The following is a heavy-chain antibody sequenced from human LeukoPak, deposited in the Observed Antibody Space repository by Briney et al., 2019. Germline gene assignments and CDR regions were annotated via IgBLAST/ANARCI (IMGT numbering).Heavy chain of an antibody. J-gene: IGHJ5*02. CDR1: GGSFSGYY. CDR3: ARYSIAAAGIWFDR. V-gene: IGHV4-34*01. CDR2: INHSGST. D-gene: IGHD6-13*01. Sequence: SETLSLTCAVYGGSFSGYYWSWIRQPPGKGLEWIGEINHSGSTNYNPSLKSRVTISVDTSKNQFSLKLSSVTAAGTAVYYCARYSIAAAGIWFDRWGQGTLVTVSS.